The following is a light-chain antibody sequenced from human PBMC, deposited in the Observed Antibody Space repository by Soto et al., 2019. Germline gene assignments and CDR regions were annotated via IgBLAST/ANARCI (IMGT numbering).Light chain of an antibody. V-gene: IGKV1-13*02. CDR2: DAS. Sequence: AIQLTQSPSSLAASVGDRVTITCRASQGITSALAWYQQNPGKAPKLLIYDASSLESGVPSRFSGSGSGTEFTLTISSLQPEDFATYYCQQFNSYPITFGQGTRLEIK. CDR1: QGITSA. CDR3: QQFNSYPIT. J-gene: IGKJ5*01.